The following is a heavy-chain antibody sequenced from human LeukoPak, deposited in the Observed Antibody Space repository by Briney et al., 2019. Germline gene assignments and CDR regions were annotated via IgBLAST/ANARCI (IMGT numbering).Heavy chain of an antibody. CDR3: ARGGSYLSAFDI. D-gene: IGHD1-26*01. J-gene: IGHJ3*02. CDR2: IRYDGSNK. V-gene: IGHV3-30*02. CDR1: GFSFSNYG. Sequence: GGSLRLSCAASGFSFSNYGMHLVRQAPGKGLEWVAFIRYDGSNKYYADSVKGRFTISRDNSKNTLYLQMNSLRAEDTAVYYCARGGSYLSAFDIWGQGTMVTVSS.